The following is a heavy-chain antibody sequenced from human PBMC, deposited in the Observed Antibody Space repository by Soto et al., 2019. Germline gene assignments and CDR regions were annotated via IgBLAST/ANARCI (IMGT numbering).Heavy chain of an antibody. Sequence: PSDTLTLTCTVSGGSISSSSYYWGWIRQPPGKGLEWIGSIYYSGSTYYNPSLKSRVTFSVDTSKNQFSLKLSSVTAADTAVYYCARLLRHNYYGMDVWGQGTTVT. CDR2: IYYSGST. CDR3: ARLLRHNYYGMDV. CDR1: GGSISSSSYY. J-gene: IGHJ6*02. V-gene: IGHV4-39*01. D-gene: IGHD5-12*01.